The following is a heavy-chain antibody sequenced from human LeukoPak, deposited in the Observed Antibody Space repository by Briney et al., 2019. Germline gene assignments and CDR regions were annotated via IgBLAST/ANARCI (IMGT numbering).Heavy chain of an antibody. CDR1: GGSISSYY. J-gene: IGHJ4*02. Sequence: SETLSLTCTVSGGSISSYYWSWVRQPPGKGLEWIGYIYYSGSTNYNPSLKSRVTISVDTSKNQFSLKLSSVTAADTAVYYCARGRDYVWGSYRYLFDYRGQGTLVTVSS. CDR3: ARGRDYVWGSYRYLFDY. V-gene: IGHV4-59*01. CDR2: IYYSGST. D-gene: IGHD3-16*02.